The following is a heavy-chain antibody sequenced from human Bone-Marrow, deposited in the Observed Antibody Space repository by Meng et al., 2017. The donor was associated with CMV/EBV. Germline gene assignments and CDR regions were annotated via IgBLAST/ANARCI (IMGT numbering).Heavy chain of an antibody. CDR3: ARIAGSSGLGPFDI. J-gene: IGHJ3*02. CDR1: GFTFSSYA. V-gene: IGHV3-23*01. CDR2: ISGSGGST. Sequence: GESLKISCAASGFTFSSYAMSWVRQAPGKGLEWVSAISGSGGSTYYADSVKGRFTISRDNSKNTLYLQMNNLRAEDTALYYCARIAGSSGLGPFDIWGQGTLVTVSS. D-gene: IGHD1-26*01.